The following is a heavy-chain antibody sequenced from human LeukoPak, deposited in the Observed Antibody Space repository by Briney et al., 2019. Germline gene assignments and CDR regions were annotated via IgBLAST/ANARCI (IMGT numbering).Heavy chain of an antibody. D-gene: IGHD3-10*01. CDR2: IYPYTGAT. J-gene: IGHJ4*02. Sequence: ALVTVSCKASGYTFSDTGWYLYWLRQAPGQGRECMGWIYPYTGATHYAQKFQGRVAMTRDTSISTAYMELSRLRPDDTAVYYCARDGPAQMVDFDYWGQGTLVTVSS. CDR1: GYTFSDTGWY. CDR3: ARDGPAQMVDFDY. V-gene: IGHV1-2*02.